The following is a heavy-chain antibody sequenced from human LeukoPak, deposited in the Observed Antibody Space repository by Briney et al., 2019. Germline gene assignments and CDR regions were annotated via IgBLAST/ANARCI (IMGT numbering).Heavy chain of an antibody. CDR2: ISSSGSTI. D-gene: IGHD2-15*01. CDR1: GFTFSDYY. V-gene: IGHV3-11*01. J-gene: IGHJ6*02. Sequence: GGSLRLSCAASGFTFSDYYMSWIRQAPGKGLEWVSYISSSGSTIYYADSVKGRFTISRDNAKNSLYLQMNSLRAEDTAVYYCARGCSGGSCYSRDYYYYGMDVWGQGTTVTVSS. CDR3: ARGCSGGSCYSRDYYYYGMDV.